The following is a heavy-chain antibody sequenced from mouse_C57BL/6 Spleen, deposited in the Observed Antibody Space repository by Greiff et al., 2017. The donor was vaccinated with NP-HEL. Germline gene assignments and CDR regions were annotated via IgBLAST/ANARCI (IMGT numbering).Heavy chain of an antibody. J-gene: IGHJ2*01. CDR1: GYTFTDYE. CDR2: IDPETGGT. Sequence: VQLKESGAELVRPGASVTLSCKASGYTFTDYEMHWVKQTPVHGLEWIGAIDPETGGTAYNQKFKGKAILTADKSSSTAYMELRSLTSEDSAVYYCTREDGNYDFDYWGQGTTLTVSS. V-gene: IGHV1-15*01. D-gene: IGHD2-1*01. CDR3: TREDGNYDFDY.